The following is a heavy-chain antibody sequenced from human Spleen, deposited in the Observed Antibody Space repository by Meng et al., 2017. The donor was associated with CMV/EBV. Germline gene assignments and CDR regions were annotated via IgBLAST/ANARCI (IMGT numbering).Heavy chain of an antibody. CDR2: IWYDGSNK. Sequence: GESLKISCEASGFTFSSYGMHWVRQAPGKGLEWVAVIWYDGSNKYYADSVKGRFTISRDNSKNTLYLQMNSLRAEDTAVYYCGLNLWSGSRTVDYWSQGTLVTVSS. J-gene: IGHJ4*02. CDR3: GLNLWSGSRTVDY. D-gene: IGHD3-3*01. V-gene: IGHV3-33*01. CDR1: GFTFSSYG.